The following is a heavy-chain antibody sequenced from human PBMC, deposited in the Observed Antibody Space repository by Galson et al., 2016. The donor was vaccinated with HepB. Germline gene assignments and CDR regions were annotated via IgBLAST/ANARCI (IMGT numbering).Heavy chain of an antibody. Sequence: SLRLSCAASGFSFRNYDMHWVRQAPGKGLEWVSTIYTAGDTYYQDSVEGRFTVSRESAKAYLYLHMNSLRAGDTAVYFCARGSYISDWYRSSAYDFGMDVWGKGTPATVSS. D-gene: IGHD6-19*01. CDR2: IYTAGDT. J-gene: IGHJ6*04. CDR1: GFSFRNYD. V-gene: IGHV3-13*01. CDR3: ARGSYISDWYRSSAYDFGMDV.